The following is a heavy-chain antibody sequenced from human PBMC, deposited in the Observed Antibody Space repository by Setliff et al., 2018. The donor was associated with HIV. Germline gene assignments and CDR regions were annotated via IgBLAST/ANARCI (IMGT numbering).Heavy chain of an antibody. CDR3: ARASSDIPGVDSNYFDD. V-gene: IGHV4-61*02. CDR1: GDSISSGSNY. CDR2: IYTSGP. D-gene: IGHD2-2*01. Sequence: LSLTCTVSGDSISSGSNYWSWLRQPAGKGLEWIGRIYTSGPRYNPSLENRVTISVDTSKSQFFLMLSSVTAADTAVYYCARASSDIPGVDSNYFDDWGQGTLVTVSS. J-gene: IGHJ4*02.